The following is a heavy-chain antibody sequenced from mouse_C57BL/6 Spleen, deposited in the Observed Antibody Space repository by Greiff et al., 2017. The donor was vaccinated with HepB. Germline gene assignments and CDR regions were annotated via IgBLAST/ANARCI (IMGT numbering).Heavy chain of an antibody. Sequence: QVQLQQPGAELVKPGASVKLSCKASGYTFTSYWMHWVKQRPGRGLEWIGRIDPNSGGTKYNEKFKSKATLTVDKPSSKAYMQLSSLTSEDSAVYYFATAGYYYCSIWNPFDYWGPGTPLTVSS. V-gene: IGHV1-72*01. CDR3: ATAGYYYCSIWNPFDY. J-gene: IGHJ2*01. CDR2: IDPNSGGT. CDR1: GYTFTSYW. D-gene: IGHD1-1*01.